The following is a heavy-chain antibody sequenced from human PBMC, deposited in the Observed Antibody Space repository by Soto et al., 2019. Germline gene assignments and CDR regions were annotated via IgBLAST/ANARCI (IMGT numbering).Heavy chain of an antibody. CDR2: IYWDDDK. CDR1: GLSLSTTGVG. D-gene: IGHD2-21*02. Sequence: QITLKESGPTLVKPTQTLTLTFTFSGLSLSTTGVGVGWIRQPPGKALEWLALIYWDDDKRYRPSLKSRLTITKDNSKNQVVLTMTNMDPVDTATYYCVQSRCGGDCLQSYSSHSYYGLDVWGQGTTVTVSS. V-gene: IGHV2-5*02. CDR3: VQSRCGGDCLQSYSSHSYYGLDV. J-gene: IGHJ6*02.